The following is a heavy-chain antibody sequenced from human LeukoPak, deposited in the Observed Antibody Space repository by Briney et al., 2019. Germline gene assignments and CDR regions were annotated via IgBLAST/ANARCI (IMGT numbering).Heavy chain of an antibody. V-gene: IGHV1-69*04. CDR2: IIHILDIA. J-gene: IGHJ4*02. D-gene: IGHD1-26*01. CDR1: GGTCSTYT. CDR3: ARENSGSYYSD. Sequence: AAVMISSNASGGTCSTYTMSGVRHHLGEGLQWMGRIIHILDIANNAQKFQGRVTITADKPTTTAYMGGSSLRSEDTAVYYCARENSGSYYSDWGQGNLVTVSS.